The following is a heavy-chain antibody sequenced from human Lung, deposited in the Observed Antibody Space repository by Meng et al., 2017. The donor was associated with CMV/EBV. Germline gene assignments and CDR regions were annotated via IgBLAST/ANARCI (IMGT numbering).Heavy chain of an antibody. CDR1: GFSLSDFH. CDR2: IRSSGVDK. Sequence: GESXKIFCAASGFSLSDFHMSWIRQAPGKGLEWVSNIRSSGVDKYYADSVKGRFTISRDDAKKSLYLQMNSLRAEDTAVYYCARDRPLYFFDYLGRGLLVTVSS. J-gene: IGHJ4*01. V-gene: IGHV3-11*01. CDR3: ARDRPLYFFDY.